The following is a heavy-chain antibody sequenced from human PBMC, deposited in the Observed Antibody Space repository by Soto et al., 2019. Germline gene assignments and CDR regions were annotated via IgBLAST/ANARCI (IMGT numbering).Heavy chain of an antibody. J-gene: IGHJ4*02. CDR1: GFTFSSYA. CDR2: ISGSGGST. CDR3: AKGLSDFWSGYYSPFAY. Sequence: GGSLRLSCAASGFTFSSYAMSWVRQAPGKGLEWVSAISGSGGSTYYADSVKGRFTISRDNSKNTLYLQMNSLRAEDTAVYYCAKGLSDFWSGYYSPFAYWGQGTLVTVSS. D-gene: IGHD3-3*01. V-gene: IGHV3-23*01.